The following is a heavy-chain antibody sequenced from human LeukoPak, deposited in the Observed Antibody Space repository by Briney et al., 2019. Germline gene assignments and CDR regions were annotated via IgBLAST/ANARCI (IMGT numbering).Heavy chain of an antibody. CDR2: ISYDGSNK. V-gene: IGHV3-30*04. J-gene: IGHJ4*02. CDR1: GFTFSSYA. D-gene: IGHD1-26*01. CDR3: AKDQRWESPHYLDS. Sequence: HTGGSLRLSCAASGFTFSSYAMHWVRQAPGKGLEWVAVISYDGSNKYYADSVKGRFTISRDNSKNTLYLQMNSLRDEDTALYYCAKDQRWESPHYLDSWGQGTLVTVSS.